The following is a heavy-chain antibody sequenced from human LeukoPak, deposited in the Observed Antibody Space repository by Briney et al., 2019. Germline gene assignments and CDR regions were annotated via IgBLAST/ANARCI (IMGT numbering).Heavy chain of an antibody. V-gene: IGHV3-23*01. CDR1: GFTFSNYA. CDR2: ISGSGGST. J-gene: IGHJ4*02. Sequence: PGGSLRLSCAASGFTFSNYAMSWVRQAPGKGLEWVSGISGSGGSTYYADSVKGHFTISRDNSKNTLHLQMNSLRAEDTAIYYCARQDGYNPDYWGQGTLVTVSS. CDR3: ARQDGYNPDY. D-gene: IGHD5-24*01.